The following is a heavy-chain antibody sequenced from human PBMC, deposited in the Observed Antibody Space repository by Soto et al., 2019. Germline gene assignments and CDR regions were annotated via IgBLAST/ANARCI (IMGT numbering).Heavy chain of an antibody. CDR2: ISYDGSNK. CDR1: GFTFSSYA. Sequence: GGSLRLSCAASGFTFSSYAMHWVRQAPGKGLEWVAVISYDGSNKYYADSVKGRFTISRDNSKNTLYLQMNSLRAEDTAVYYCARDHDTAPSDYWGQGTLVTVSS. CDR3: ARDHDTAPSDY. J-gene: IGHJ4*02. V-gene: IGHV3-30-3*01.